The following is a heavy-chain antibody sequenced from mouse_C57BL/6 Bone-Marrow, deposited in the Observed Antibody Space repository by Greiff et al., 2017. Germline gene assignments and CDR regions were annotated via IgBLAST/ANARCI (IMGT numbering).Heavy chain of an antibody. J-gene: IGHJ3*01. CDR2: IDPSDSYT. CDR3: ARSGPAWFAY. Sequence: VKLQQPGAELVKPGASVKLSCKASGYTFTSYWMQWVKQRPGQGLEWIGEIDPSDSYTNYNQKFKGKVTLTVDTSSSTAYMQLSSLTSEDSAVYYCARSGPAWFAYWGQGTLVTVSA. CDR1: GYTFTSYW. D-gene: IGHD3-1*01. V-gene: IGHV1-50*01.